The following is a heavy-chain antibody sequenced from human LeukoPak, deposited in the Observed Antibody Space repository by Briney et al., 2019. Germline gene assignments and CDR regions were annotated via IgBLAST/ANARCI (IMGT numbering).Heavy chain of an antibody. CDR2: ISSSSSYI. V-gene: IGHV3-21*06. Sequence: PGGSLRLSCAASGFTFSSYSMNWVRQAPGKGLEWVSSISSSSSYIYYADSVKGRFTISRDNAKNSLFLQMNGLRAEDSALYYCVAWGNSGNSWGQGTMVIVSS. J-gene: IGHJ3*01. CDR1: GFTFSSYS. CDR3: VAWGNSGNS. D-gene: IGHD1-26*01.